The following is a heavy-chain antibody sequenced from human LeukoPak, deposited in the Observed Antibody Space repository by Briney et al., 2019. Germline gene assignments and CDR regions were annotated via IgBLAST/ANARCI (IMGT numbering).Heavy chain of an antibody. Sequence: ASVKVPCKASGFSFTDYYMHWVRQAPGQGLEWMGYINPHSGGTSSPQKFQGRVTMTTDTSISAAYMELSSLISDDTAMYYCVREGNELLSKNFDYWGQGTLVTVSS. V-gene: IGHV1-2*02. CDR1: GFSFTDYY. CDR3: VREGNELLSKNFDY. D-gene: IGHD2-21*02. J-gene: IGHJ4*02. CDR2: INPHSGGT.